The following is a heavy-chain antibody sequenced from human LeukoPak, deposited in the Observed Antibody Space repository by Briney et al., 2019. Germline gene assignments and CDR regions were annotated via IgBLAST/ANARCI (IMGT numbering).Heavy chain of an antibody. V-gene: IGHV4-59*01. CDR3: AXTXASXYYPYYYMDV. D-gene: IGHD3-22*01. CDR2: IYYSGSS. Sequence: SXTLSXXCTVSGGSISSYYWSWIRQPPGKGLEWIGYIYYSGSSNYKPSPTSRGTISVDTCKNQFSLMRSYVTAADTGVYYCAXTXASXYYPYYYMDVWGKGTTVTVSS. CDR1: GGSISSYY. J-gene: IGHJ6*03.